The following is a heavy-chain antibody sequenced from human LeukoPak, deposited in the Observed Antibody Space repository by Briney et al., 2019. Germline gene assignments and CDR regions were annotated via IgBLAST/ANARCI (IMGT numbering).Heavy chain of an antibody. CDR3: ARELWFGEFYFDY. D-gene: IGHD3-10*01. CDR1: GYTFTSYD. V-gene: IGHV1-2*02. CDR2: VNPNSGGT. Sequence: ASVKVSCKTSGYTFTSYDLNWVRQATGQGLEWMGWVNPNSGGTNYAQKFQGRVTMTRDTFIGTVYMDLSRLRSDDTAVYYCARELWFGEFYFDYWGQGTLVTVSS. J-gene: IGHJ4*02.